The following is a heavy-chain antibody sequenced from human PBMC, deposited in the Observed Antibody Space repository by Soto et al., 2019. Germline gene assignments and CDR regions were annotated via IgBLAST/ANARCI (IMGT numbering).Heavy chain of an antibody. Sequence: SETLRLTCSVYGGSFSGYYWTWIRQPPRKGLVWIGEINHSGSTNYNPSLKSRVTISVDTSKNQFSLKLSSVTAADTAVYYCARGVDCSGGSCYWDYYYMDVWGKGTTVTVSS. J-gene: IGHJ6*03. V-gene: IGHV4-34*01. CDR1: GGSFSGYY. CDR2: INHSGST. CDR3: ARGVDCSGGSCYWDYYYMDV. D-gene: IGHD2-15*01.